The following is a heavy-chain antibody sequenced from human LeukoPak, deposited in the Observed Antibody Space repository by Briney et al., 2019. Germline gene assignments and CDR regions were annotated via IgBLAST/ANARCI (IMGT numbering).Heavy chain of an antibody. CDR1: GGSMDSNNYY. J-gene: IGHJ5*02. D-gene: IGHD3-22*01. CDR2: VSNSGHT. Sequence: SETLSLTCTVSGGSMDSNNYYWAWIRQPPGEGLEWIGTVSNSGHTYYSPSLKSRVAMSADTSQNHFSLNLSSVTATDSAVYYCASEPRYYYDSRPEDWFDPWGQGTLVTVSS. V-gene: IGHV4-39*02. CDR3: ASEPRYYYDSRPEDWFDP.